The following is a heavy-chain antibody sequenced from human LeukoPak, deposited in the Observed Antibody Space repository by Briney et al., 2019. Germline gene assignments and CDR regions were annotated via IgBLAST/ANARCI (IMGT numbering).Heavy chain of an antibody. Sequence: ASVKVSCKASGYTFTNYFMHWVRQAPGQGLDWMGIINPRGGSTGYAQKFQGRITMTTDMSTRTVYMELSSLESEDTAVYYCARRDCVGDCYSNWFDPWGQGTLVTVSS. CDR2: INPRGGST. V-gene: IGHV1-46*01. D-gene: IGHD2-21*02. CDR1: GYTFTNYF. CDR3: ARRDCVGDCYSNWFDP. J-gene: IGHJ5*02.